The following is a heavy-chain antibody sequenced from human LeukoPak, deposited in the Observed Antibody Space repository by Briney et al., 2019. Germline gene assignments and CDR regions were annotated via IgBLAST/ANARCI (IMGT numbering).Heavy chain of an antibody. Sequence: PSETLSLTCTVSGGSISGSYWSWLRQPPGKGLEWIAYMYNIGTTNYTPSLKSRVTISIDTSKNQFSLKLSSLTAADTAIYYCARGIESYGDYGYWGQGILVTVSS. J-gene: IGHJ4*02. V-gene: IGHV4-59*01. CDR3: ARGIESYGDYGY. D-gene: IGHD4-17*01. CDR1: GGSISGSY. CDR2: MYNIGTT.